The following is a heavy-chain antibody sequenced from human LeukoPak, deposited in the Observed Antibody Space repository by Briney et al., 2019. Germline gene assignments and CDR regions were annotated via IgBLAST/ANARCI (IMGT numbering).Heavy chain of an antibody. D-gene: IGHD3/OR15-3a*01. J-gene: IGHJ4*02. CDR2: ISGSGVST. CDR1: GFSFSSFG. V-gene: IGHV3-23*01. Sequence: GGSLRLSCAASGFSFSSFGMSWVRQAPGKGLEWVSGISGSGVSTYYADSVKGRFTISRDNSKNTLYLQMNSLRAEDTAVYYCAKGTGYSTITYLDYWGQGTLVTVSS. CDR3: AKGTGYSTITYLDY.